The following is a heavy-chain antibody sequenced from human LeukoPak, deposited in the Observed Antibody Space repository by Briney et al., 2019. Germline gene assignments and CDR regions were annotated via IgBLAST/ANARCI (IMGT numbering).Heavy chain of an antibody. CDR3: ARRRSGRAYCGGDCRWRAFDI. D-gene: IGHD2-21*02. Sequence: PGGSLRLSCAASGFTFSSYSMNWVRQAPGKGLEWVSSISSSSSYIYYADSVKGRFTISRDNAKNSLYLQMNSLRAEDTAVYYCARRRSGRAYCGGDCRWRAFDIWGQGTMVTVSS. CDR1: GFTFSSYS. CDR2: ISSSSSYI. J-gene: IGHJ3*02. V-gene: IGHV3-21*01.